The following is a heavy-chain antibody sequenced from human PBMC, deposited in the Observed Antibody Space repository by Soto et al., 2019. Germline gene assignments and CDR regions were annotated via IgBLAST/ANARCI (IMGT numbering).Heavy chain of an antibody. V-gene: IGHV1-18*01. D-gene: IGHD5-18*01. CDR1: GCTFTSYG. Sequence: ASVKVSSKASGCTFTSYGISWVRQAPGQGLEWMGWISAYNGNTNYAQKLQGRVIMTTVTSTRPAYMELRSLTSDDTAVYYCARDLSRAHGAMVSLRWFDPWGQGTLVTISS. CDR2: ISAYNGNT. J-gene: IGHJ5*02. CDR3: ARDLSRAHGAMVSLRWFDP.